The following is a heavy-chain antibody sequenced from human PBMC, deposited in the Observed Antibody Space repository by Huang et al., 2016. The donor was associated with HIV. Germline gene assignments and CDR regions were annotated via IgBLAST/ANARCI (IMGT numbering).Heavy chain of an antibody. CDR3: VRTGVAVPDDPEYVQL. V-gene: IGHV4-39*01. J-gene: IGHJ1*01. Sequence: QMYLQESVPGLVKPSETLSLTCTVSGGSINSNTYYCAWVRRAPRKPMEWIGSMYYKEVMHYNTSLKRRIYISEDTSKKKFFMKLTSVTAADTARYFSVRTGVAVPDDPEYVQLWGQGALVTVSS. D-gene: IGHD6-19*01. CDR1: GGSINSNTYY. CDR2: MYYKEVM.